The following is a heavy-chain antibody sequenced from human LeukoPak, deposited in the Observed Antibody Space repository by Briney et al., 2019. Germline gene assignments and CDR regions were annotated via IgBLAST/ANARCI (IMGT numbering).Heavy chain of an antibody. V-gene: IGHV1-8*01. Sequence: ASVKVSCQTSGYLFSTYDIHWVRQGTGQGLEWMGWMNPNSGNTGYAQKFQGRVTITRNTSISTAYMELSSLRSEDTAVYYCARGWSNWFDPWGQGTLVTVSS. D-gene: IGHD2-8*02. J-gene: IGHJ5*02. CDR2: MNPNSGNT. CDR1: GYLFSTYD. CDR3: ARGWSNWFDP.